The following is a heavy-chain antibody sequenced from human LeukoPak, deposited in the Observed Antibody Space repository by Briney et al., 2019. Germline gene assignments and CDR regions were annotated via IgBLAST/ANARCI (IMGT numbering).Heavy chain of an antibody. J-gene: IGHJ2*01. CDR2: VYYTGNP. V-gene: IGHV4-39*01. Sequence: PSETLSLTCTVSGGSISSSGTSYWGWIRQPPGKGLEWIGNVYYTGNPFYNPSLKSRVTISVDTSKNQFSLKLSSVTAADTAVYYCARLGGTYLSYWFFDLWGRGTLVTVPS. D-gene: IGHD1-26*01. CDR1: GGSISSSGTSY. CDR3: ARLGGTYLSYWFFDL.